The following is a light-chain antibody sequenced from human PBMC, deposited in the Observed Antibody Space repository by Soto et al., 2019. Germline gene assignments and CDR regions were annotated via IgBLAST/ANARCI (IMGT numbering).Light chain of an antibody. J-gene: IGLJ1*01. Sequence: QSALTQPASVSRSPGQSITISCTGTSSDVGGYNYVSWYQHHPGKVPKLIIYDVNIRPSGVSDRFSGSKSGNTASLTISGLQAEDEADYFCNSYTSSSTPYVFGTGTKLTVL. CDR3: NSYTSSSTPYV. CDR1: SSDVGGYNY. CDR2: DVN. V-gene: IGLV2-14*03.